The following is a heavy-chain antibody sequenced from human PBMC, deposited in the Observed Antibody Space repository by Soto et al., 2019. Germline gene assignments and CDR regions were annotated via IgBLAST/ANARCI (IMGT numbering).Heavy chain of an antibody. V-gene: IGHV1-69*12. D-gene: IGHD6-19*01. CDR3: ARGWAGPNDAFDI. Sequence: QVQLVQSGAEVKKPGSSVKVSCKASGGTFSSYAISWVRQAPGQGLEWMGGIIPIFGTANYAQKFQGRVTIPADESKSSAYMELSSLRSEDTAVYYCARGWAGPNDAFDIWGQGTMVTVSS. CDR2: IIPIFGTA. J-gene: IGHJ3*02. CDR1: GGTFSSYA.